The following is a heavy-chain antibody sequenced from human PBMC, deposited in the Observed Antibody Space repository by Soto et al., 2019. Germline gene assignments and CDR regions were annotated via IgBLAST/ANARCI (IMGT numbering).Heavy chain of an antibody. V-gene: IGHV3-23*01. J-gene: IGHJ4*02. CDR3: AKDELRGYKYGYSGY. CDR2: ISGGGDST. CDR1: GFTFSNYA. Sequence: PGGSLRLSCAASGFTFSNYAMNWVRQAPGKGLEWVSAISGGGDSTYYADSVKGRFTISRDNSKKMLYLQMDSLRAEDTAVYYCAKDELRGYKYGYSGYWGQGTLVTVSS. D-gene: IGHD5-18*01.